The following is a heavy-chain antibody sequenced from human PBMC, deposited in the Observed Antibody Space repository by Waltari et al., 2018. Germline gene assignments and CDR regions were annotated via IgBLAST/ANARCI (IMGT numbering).Heavy chain of an antibody. V-gene: IGHV4-59*01. CDR2: IDYRWST. J-gene: IGHJ6*02. Sequence: QVQLQESGPGLVKPSETLSLTCTVSGGSISSYYWSWIRQPPGKGLEWIGYIDYRWSTNYNPSLRSRVTISVDTAKNEFSLKLSAVTAADTAVYYCARDPLKIFGVTGGMDVWGQGTTVTVSS. CDR3: ARDPLKIFGVTGGMDV. D-gene: IGHD3-3*01. CDR1: GGSISSYY.